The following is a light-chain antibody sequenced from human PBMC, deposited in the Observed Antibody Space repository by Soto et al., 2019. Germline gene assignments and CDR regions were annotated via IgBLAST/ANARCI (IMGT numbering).Light chain of an antibody. CDR3: QQLNSYPRT. CDR2: AAS. V-gene: IGKV1-9*01. J-gene: IGKJ1*01. Sequence: DIQMTQSPSSMSASVGDRVTITCRASQGISSYLAWYQQKPGKAPKLLIYAASTLQSGVPSRFSCSGSGTDFTLTISSLQPEDFATYYCQQLNSYPRTFGQGTKVDIK. CDR1: QGISSY.